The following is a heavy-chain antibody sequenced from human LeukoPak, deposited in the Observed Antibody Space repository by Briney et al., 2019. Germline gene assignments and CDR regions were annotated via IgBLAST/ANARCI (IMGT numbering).Heavy chain of an antibody. D-gene: IGHD6-13*01. V-gene: IGHV3-30*02. Sequence: GGSLRLSCAASGFTFTNYGLHWVRQAPGKGLEWVAFIRYDGNNKYYSDSVKGRFTISRDNSKNTLFLQMNSLRAEDTAVYYCAKGAAAGTSRNWFDPWGQGTLVTVSS. CDR3: AKGAAAGTSRNWFDP. J-gene: IGHJ5*02. CDR1: GFTFTNYG. CDR2: IRYDGNNK.